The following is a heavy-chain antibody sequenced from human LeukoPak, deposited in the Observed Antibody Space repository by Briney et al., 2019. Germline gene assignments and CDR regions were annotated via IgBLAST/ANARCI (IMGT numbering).Heavy chain of an antibody. D-gene: IGHD3-3*01. J-gene: IGHJ4*02. CDR2: IYYSGST. CDR1: GGSIISYH. V-gene: IGHV4-59*01. CDR3: ARAGGLYDFWSGYYYVY. Sequence: PSETLSLTCTVSGGSIISYHWSWIRQPPGKGLEWIGYIYYSGSTNYNPSLKSRVTISVDTSKNQFSLKLSSVTAADTAVYYCARAGGLYDFWSGYYYVYWGQGTLVTVSS.